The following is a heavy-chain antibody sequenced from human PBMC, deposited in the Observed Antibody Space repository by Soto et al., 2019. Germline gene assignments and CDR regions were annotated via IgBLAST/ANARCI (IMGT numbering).Heavy chain of an antibody. CDR1: GGSISSSSYY. CDR3: ARHTPAISISDH. D-gene: IGHD2-15*01. J-gene: IGHJ4*02. Sequence: QLQLQESGPGLVKPSETLSLTCTVSGGSISSSSYYWGWIRQPPGKGLEWIRSIYYSGSTYYNPSLQSRVTISVDTSKNQFSLKLSSVTAADTAVYYCARHTPAISISDHWGQGTLVTVSS. V-gene: IGHV4-39*01. CDR2: IYYSGST.